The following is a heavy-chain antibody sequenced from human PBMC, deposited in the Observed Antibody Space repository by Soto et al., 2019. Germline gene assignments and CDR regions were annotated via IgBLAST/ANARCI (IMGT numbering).Heavy chain of an antibody. D-gene: IGHD3-22*01. CDR2: IYYSGST. J-gene: IGHJ5*02. Sequence: PSETLSLTCTVSGGSISSYYWSWIRQPPGKGLEWIGYIYYSGSTNYNPSLKSRVTISVDTSKNQFSLKLSSVTAADTAVYYCAREKDYYDSTANWFDPWGQGTLVTV. V-gene: IGHV4-59*01. CDR3: AREKDYYDSTANWFDP. CDR1: GGSISSYY.